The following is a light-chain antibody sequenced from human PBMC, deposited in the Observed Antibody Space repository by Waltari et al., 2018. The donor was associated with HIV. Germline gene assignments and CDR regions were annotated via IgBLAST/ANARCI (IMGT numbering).Light chain of an antibody. Sequence: ETVMTQSPATLSVSPGERAILSCRASQSVGTSVAWYQQRPDQAPRLLISAASTRATGVPARFSGSGSGTEFTLTISSLQSEDFVVYYCQQYSDWPPGFTFGQGTKLDIK. J-gene: IGKJ2*01. CDR2: AAS. CDR1: QSVGTS. CDR3: QQYSDWPPGFT. V-gene: IGKV3-15*01.